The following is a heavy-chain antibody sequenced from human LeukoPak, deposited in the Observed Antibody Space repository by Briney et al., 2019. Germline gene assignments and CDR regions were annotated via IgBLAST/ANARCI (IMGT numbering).Heavy chain of an antibody. CDR3: ARGGNWNDDAFDI. V-gene: IGHV4-30-4*08. D-gene: IGHD1-1*01. J-gene: IGHJ3*02. CDR2: IYYSGST. CDR1: GYSISSGYY. Sequence: PSETLSLTCAVSGYSISSGYYWSWIRQPPGKGLEWIGYIYYSGSTYYNPSLKSRVTISVDTSKNQFSLKLSSVTAADTAVYYCARGGNWNDDAFDIWGQGTMVTVSS.